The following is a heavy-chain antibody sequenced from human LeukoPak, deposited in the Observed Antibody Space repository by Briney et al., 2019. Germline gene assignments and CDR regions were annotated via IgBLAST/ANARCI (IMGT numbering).Heavy chain of an antibody. J-gene: IGHJ4*02. CDR3: ARETVVTAIGY. CDR1: GGSISSYY. V-gene: IGHV4-59*12. Sequence: PSETLSLTCTVSGGSISSYYWSWIRQPPGKGLEWIGYVYYSGTTNYNPSLKSRVTISVDTSKNQFSLKLSSVTAADTAVYYCARETVVTAIGYWGQGTLVTVSS. D-gene: IGHD2-21*02. CDR2: VYYSGTT.